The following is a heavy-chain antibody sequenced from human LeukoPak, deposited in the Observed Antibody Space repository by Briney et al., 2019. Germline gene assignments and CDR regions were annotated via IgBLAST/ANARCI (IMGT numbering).Heavy chain of an antibody. CDR3: AKDIQGSY. V-gene: IGHV3-23*01. CDR2: VSSSGANT. D-gene: IGHD2-21*01. Sequence: GGSLRLSCAASGFSFNSAAMTWVRQAPGKGLEWVSLVSSSGANTYYADSVKGRFTISRDNSKNTVYLQMNSLRAEDTAIYYCAKDIQGSYWGQGTLVTVSS. J-gene: IGHJ4*02. CDR1: GFSFNSAA.